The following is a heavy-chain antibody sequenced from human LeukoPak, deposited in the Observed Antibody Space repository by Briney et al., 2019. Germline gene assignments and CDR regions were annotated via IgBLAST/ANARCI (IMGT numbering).Heavy chain of an antibody. CDR1: GFTFSSYG. V-gene: IGHV3-30*02. CDR2: IRYDGSIK. D-gene: IGHD3-16*01. J-gene: IGHJ2*01. Sequence: PGGSLRPSCAASGFTFSSYGMNWVRQAPGKGLEWVAFIRYDGSIKYSADSVKGRFTISRDNSKNTLFLQMNSLRAEDTAVYYCAKDGGWMDPSVLYWYFDLWDRGTLVTVSS. CDR3: AKDGGWMDPSVLYWYFDL.